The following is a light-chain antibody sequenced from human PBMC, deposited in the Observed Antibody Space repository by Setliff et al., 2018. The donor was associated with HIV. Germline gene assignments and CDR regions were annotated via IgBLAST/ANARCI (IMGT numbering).Light chain of an antibody. CDR1: SSDVGVYNF. CDR3: SSYTTSTTYV. Sequence: QSALTQPASVSGSPGQSITISCTGTSSDVGVYNFVSWYQQHPGKAPKLMIYEVSTRPSGVSNRFSGSKSGNQAFLTISWLQADDEADYYCSSYTTSTTYVFGTGTKGTVL. V-gene: IGLV2-14*01. J-gene: IGLJ1*01. CDR2: EVS.